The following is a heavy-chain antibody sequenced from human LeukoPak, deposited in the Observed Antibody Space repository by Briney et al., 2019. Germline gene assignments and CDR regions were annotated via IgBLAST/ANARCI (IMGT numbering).Heavy chain of an antibody. CDR2: ISWNSGSI. J-gene: IGHJ4*02. CDR3: ARDRNSLDC. Sequence: GGSLRLSCAASGFAFDDYVMHWVRQAPGKGLEWVSSISWNSGSIDYADSVRGRFTISRDNAKNSLYLQMNSLRADDTALYYCARDRNSLDCWGQGTLVTVSS. CDR1: GFAFDDYV. D-gene: IGHD3/OR15-3a*01. V-gene: IGHV3-9*01.